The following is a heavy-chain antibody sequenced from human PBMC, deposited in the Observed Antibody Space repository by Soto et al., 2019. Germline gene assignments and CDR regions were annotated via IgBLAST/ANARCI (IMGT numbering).Heavy chain of an antibody. CDR3: AGRAMAVTWLDP. V-gene: IGHV1-69*01. D-gene: IGHD6-19*01. CDR1: GDSDGIYN. J-gene: IGHJ5*02. CDR2: VVPLIGTT. Sequence: QVRLVQSGAELKRPGSSVKVSCRVSGDSDGIYNIAWVRQAPGQGLEWLGGVVPLIGTTDYSQRFRGRVTITADEATGTADLELHSLKSEDTAVYYCAGRAMAVTWLDPWGQGTPVSVSA.